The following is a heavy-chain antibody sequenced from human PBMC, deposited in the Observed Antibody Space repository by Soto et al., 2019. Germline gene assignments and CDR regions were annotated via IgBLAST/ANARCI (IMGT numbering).Heavy chain of an antibody. V-gene: IGHV4-4*02. CDR1: SGSFSNNNW. CDR3: AKNGAYALDY. D-gene: IGHD4-17*01. CDR2: VHYSGGT. Sequence: QVQLQESGPGLLKPSETLSLTCAVSSGSFSNNNWWRWVRQSPGKGLEWIGEVHYSGGTNYNPSLESRVTISVDKSKNECSLKLNSVTAAATAMYYCAKNGAYALDYWGQGPLVTVSS. J-gene: IGHJ4*02.